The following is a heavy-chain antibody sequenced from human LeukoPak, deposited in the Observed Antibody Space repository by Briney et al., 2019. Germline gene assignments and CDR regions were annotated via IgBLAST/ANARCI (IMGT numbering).Heavy chain of an antibody. J-gene: IGHJ4*02. CDR3: ARHDGGGRFGELLYCFDY. D-gene: IGHD3-10*01. CDR2: IYYSGST. CDR1: GGSISSSSYY. Sequence: SESLSLTCTVSGGSISSSSYYWGWIRQPPGKGLEWIGSIYYSGSTYYNPSLKSRVTISVDTSKNQFSLKLSSVTAADTAVYYCARHDGGGRFGELLYCFDYWGQGTLVTVSS. V-gene: IGHV4-39*01.